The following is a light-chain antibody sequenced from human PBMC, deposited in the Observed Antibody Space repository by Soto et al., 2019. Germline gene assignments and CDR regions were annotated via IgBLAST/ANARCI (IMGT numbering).Light chain of an antibody. CDR1: QSVSSY. Sequence: EIVLTQSPATLSLSPGERATLSCRASQSVSSYLAWYQQKPGQAPRLLIYDASNRATGIPARFSGCGSGTDFTLTISSLEPEDFAVYYCQKRSNWPLTFGGGTKVEIK. V-gene: IGKV3-11*01. CDR3: QKRSNWPLT. J-gene: IGKJ4*01. CDR2: DAS.